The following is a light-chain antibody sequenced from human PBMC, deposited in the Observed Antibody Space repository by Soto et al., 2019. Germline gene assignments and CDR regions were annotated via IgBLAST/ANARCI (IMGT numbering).Light chain of an antibody. Sequence: QSALTQPPSVSGSPGQSITISCTGTSSDVGGYIDVSWYQQHPGKAPKLMIYDVTSRPAGLSYSFSGSTSGNTASLTISGLPAEEGDDYCCSSYTTSSGYVFGTGTKLTVL. CDR1: SSDVGGYID. V-gene: IGLV2-14*01. CDR2: DVT. J-gene: IGLJ1*01. CDR3: SSYTTSSGYV.